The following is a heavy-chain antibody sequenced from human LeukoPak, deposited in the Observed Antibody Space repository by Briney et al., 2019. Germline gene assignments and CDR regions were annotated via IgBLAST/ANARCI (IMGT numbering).Heavy chain of an antibody. D-gene: IGHD1-1*01. CDR2: INSDGSST. J-gene: IGHJ3*02. Sequence: PGGSLRLSCAASGFTFSSYWMHWVRQAPGKGLVWVSRINSDGSSTSYADSVKGRFTISRDNAKNTLYLQMNSLRAEDTAVYYCARTERGYLDAFDIWGQGTMVTVSS. CDR3: ARTERGYLDAFDI. V-gene: IGHV3-74*01. CDR1: GFTFSSYW.